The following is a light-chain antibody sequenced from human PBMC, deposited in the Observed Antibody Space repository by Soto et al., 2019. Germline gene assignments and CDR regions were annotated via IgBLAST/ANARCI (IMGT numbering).Light chain of an antibody. V-gene: IGLV2-8*01. CDR2: EVT. Sequence: QSVLTQPPSASGFPGQSVTISCTGTSSDVGYYDYVSWYQQHPGKAPKLVIYEVTKRPSGVPDRVSASKSGNTASLTVPGLRAEDEADYYCSSYAGSNNLVFGSGTKVTVL. CDR1: SSDVGYYDY. J-gene: IGLJ1*01. CDR3: SSYAGSNNLV.